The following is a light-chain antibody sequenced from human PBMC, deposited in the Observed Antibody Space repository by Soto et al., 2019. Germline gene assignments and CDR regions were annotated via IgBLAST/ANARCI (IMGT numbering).Light chain of an antibody. V-gene: IGKV3-11*01. CDR1: QRVSSY. CDR2: DAS. Sequence: EIVLTQSPGTLSLSPGEGATLSCRASQRVSSYLAWYQKKPGQAPRLLIYDASNRATGIPARFSGRGSGTDFTLTISSLEPEDSAVYYCQQRSNWPLTFGGGTKVEIK. CDR3: QQRSNWPLT. J-gene: IGKJ4*01.